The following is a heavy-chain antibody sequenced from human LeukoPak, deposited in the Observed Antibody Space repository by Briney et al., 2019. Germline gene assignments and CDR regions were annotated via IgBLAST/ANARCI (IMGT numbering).Heavy chain of an antibody. V-gene: IGHV1-24*01. CDR1: GHTLSDLS. D-gene: IGHD1-26*01. CDR3: ATGGIYSLLDY. Sequence: GASVKVSCKVSGHTLSDLSTHWVRQAPGGGLEWMGGIDPEEGKTIYAQKFQGRVTMTEDTSTDTAYMELSSLRSEDTAVYYCATGGIYSLLDYWGQGTLVTVSS. CDR2: IDPEEGKT. J-gene: IGHJ4*02.